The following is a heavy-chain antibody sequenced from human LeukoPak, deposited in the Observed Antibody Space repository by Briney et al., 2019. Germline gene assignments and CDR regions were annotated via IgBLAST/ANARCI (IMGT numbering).Heavy chain of an antibody. V-gene: IGHV1-69*04. CDR1: GGTLSSYA. D-gene: IGHD6-19*01. J-gene: IGHJ4*02. Sequence: GASVKVSCKASGGTLSSYAISWVRQAPGQGLEWMGRIIPILGIANYAQKFQGRVTITADESTSTAYMELSSLRSEDTAVYYCARDLPYSSGWYSFDYWGQGTLVTVSS. CDR3: ARDLPYSSGWYSFDY. CDR2: IIPILGIA.